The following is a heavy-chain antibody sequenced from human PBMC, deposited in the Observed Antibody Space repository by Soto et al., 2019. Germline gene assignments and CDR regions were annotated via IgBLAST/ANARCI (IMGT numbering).Heavy chain of an antibody. D-gene: IGHD3-22*01. Sequence: GGSLRLSCAASGFTFSDYYMSWIRQAPGKGLEWVSYISSSSSYTDYADSVKGRFTISRDNAKNSLYLQMNSLRAEDTAVYYCARDYYDSSGYYPNPYYHGLDVWAQGTTVTVSS. J-gene: IGHJ6*02. CDR3: ARDYYDSSGYYPNPYYHGLDV. V-gene: IGHV3-11*06. CDR1: GFTFSDYY. CDR2: ISSSSSYT.